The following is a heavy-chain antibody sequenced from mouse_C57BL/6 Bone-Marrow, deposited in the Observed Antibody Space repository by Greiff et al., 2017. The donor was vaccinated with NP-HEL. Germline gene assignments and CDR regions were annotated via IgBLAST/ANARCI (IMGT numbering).Heavy chain of an antibody. V-gene: IGHV2-2*01. CDR2: IWSGGST. CDR3: ARKNDYDRGFAY. CDR1: GFSLTSYG. J-gene: IGHJ3*01. D-gene: IGHD2-4*01. Sequence: QVQLQQSGPGLVQPSQSLSITCTVSGFSLTSYGVHWVRQSPGKGLEWLGVIWSGGSTDYYAAFISRLSISKDKSKSQVFFKMNSLQADDTAIYYCARKNDYDRGFAYWGQGTLVTVSA.